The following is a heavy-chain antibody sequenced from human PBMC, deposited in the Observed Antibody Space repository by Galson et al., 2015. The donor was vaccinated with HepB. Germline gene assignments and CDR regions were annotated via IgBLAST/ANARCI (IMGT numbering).Heavy chain of an antibody. V-gene: IGHV1-46*01. D-gene: IGHD4-17*01. Sequence: SVKVSCKASGYTFTSYYMHWVRLAPGQGLEWMGIINPSGGSTSYAQKFQGRVTMTRDTSTSTVYMELSSLRSEDTAVYYCARDRGGNGDYWGSWGQGTLVTVSS. CDR2: INPSGGST. CDR3: ARDRGGNGDYWGS. CDR1: GYTFTSYY. J-gene: IGHJ4*02.